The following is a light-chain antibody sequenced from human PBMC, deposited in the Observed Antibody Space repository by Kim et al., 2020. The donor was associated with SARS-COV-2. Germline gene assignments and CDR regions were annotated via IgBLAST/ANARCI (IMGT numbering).Light chain of an antibody. CDR2: AAS. CDR1: QSISSY. V-gene: IGKV1-39*01. J-gene: IGKJ3*01. CDR3: QQSYSTPFT. Sequence: ASVGDRVTITGRASQSISSYLNWYQQKPGKAPKLLIYAASSLQSGVPSRFSGSGSGTDFTLTISSLQPEDFATYYCQQSYSTPFTFGPGTKVDIK.